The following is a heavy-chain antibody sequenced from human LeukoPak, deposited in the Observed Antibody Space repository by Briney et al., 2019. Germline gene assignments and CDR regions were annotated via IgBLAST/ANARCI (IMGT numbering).Heavy chain of an antibody. CDR1: GSCFTSYW. V-gene: IGHV5-51*01. CDR2: IYPGDSDT. D-gene: IGHD6-6*01. J-gene: IGHJ4*02. Sequence: GESLKISCKGSGSCFTSYWIGWVRQMPGKGLEWMGIIYPGDSDTCYSPSFQGQVTISADKSISTAYLQWSSLKASDTAMYYCARGLTIAARPWASYFDYWGQGTLVTVSS. CDR3: ARGLTIAARPWASYFDY.